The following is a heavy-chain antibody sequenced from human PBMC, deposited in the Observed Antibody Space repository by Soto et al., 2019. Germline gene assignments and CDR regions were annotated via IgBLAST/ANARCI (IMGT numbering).Heavy chain of an antibody. J-gene: IGHJ6*03. V-gene: IGHV4-34*01. CDR3: ARRYCSGGSCYRGPRHYYYMDV. CDR1: GGSFSGYY. CDR2: INHSGST. D-gene: IGHD2-15*01. Sequence: SETLSLTCAVYGGSFSGYYWSWIRQPPGKGLEWIGEINHSGSTNYNPSLKSRVTISVDTSKNQFSLKLSSVTAADTAVYYCARRYCSGGSCYRGPRHYYYMDVWGKGTTVTVSS.